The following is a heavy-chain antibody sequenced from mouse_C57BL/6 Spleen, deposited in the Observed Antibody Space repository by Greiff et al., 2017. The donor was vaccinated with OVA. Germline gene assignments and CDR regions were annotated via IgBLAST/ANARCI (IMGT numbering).Heavy chain of an antibody. D-gene: IGHD1-1*01. CDR2: IDPTSGGT. V-gene: IGHV1-72*01. Sequence: QQSCKASGYTFTSYWMHWVKQRPGRGLEWIGRIDPTSGGTKYNEKFKSKATLTVDKPSSTAYLQRSCLTSEDSAVYDCARPLYYYVSSPYAMDYWGQGTSVTVSS. CDR3: ARPLYYYVSSPYAMDY. J-gene: IGHJ4*01. CDR1: GYTFTSYW.